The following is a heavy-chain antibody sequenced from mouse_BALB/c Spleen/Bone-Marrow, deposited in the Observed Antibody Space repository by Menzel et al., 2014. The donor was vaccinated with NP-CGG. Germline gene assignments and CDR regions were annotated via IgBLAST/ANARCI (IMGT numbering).Heavy chain of an antibody. CDR1: GYSITSGYS. CDR3: ARDPIYYYGSIFDY. CDR2: IHYSGYT. Sequence: EVKVEESGPDLVKPSQSLSLPCTVTGYSITSGYSWHWIRQFPGNKLEWMVYIHYSGYTNYNPSLKSRISITRDTSKNQFFLQLNSVTTEDTATYYCARDPIYYYGSIFDYWGQGTTLTVSS. D-gene: IGHD1-1*01. J-gene: IGHJ2*01. V-gene: IGHV3-1*02.